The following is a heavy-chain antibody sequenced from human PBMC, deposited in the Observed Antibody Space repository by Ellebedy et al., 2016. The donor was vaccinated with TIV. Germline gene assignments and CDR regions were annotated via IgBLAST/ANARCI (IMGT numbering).Heavy chain of an antibody. Sequence: PGGSLRLSCAASGFTFDTYAMHWVRQAPGKGLEWVSGISWNSGTVDYADSVKGRFTISRDNAKNTLYLQMNSLRAEDTAVYYCARDVDSSCYYTVLYWGQGTLVTVSS. V-gene: IGHV3-9*01. D-gene: IGHD3-22*01. J-gene: IGHJ4*02. CDR3: ARDVDSSCYYTVLY. CDR2: ISWNSGTV. CDR1: GFTFDTYA.